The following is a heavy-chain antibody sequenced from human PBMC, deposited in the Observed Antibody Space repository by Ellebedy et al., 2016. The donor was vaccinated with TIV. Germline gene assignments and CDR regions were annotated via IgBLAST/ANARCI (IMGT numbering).Heavy chain of an antibody. J-gene: IGHJ4*02. CDR2: INAGNGNT. CDR1: GYTFTSYA. D-gene: IGHD1-26*01. Sequence: AASVKVSCKASGYTFTSYAMHWVRQAPGQRLEWMGWINAGNGNTKYSQKFQGRVTITRDTSAGTAYMGLSSLRSEDTAVYYCARVKWELPFDYWGQGTLVTVSS. CDR3: ARVKWELPFDY. V-gene: IGHV1-3*01.